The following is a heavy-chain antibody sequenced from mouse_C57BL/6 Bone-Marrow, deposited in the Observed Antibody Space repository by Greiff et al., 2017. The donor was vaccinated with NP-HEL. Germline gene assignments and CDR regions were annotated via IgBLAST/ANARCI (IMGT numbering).Heavy chain of an antibody. V-gene: IGHV5-4*03. J-gene: IGHJ3*01. CDR1: GFTFSSYA. CDR3: ARNYGNYESGFAY. Sequence: EVMLVESEGGLVQPGSSMKLSCAASGFTFSSYAMSWVRQTPEKRLEWVATISDGGSYTYYPDNVKGRFTISRDNAKNNLYLQMSHLKSEDTAMYYCARNYGNYESGFAYWGQGTLVTVSA. CDR2: ISDGGSYT. D-gene: IGHD2-1*01.